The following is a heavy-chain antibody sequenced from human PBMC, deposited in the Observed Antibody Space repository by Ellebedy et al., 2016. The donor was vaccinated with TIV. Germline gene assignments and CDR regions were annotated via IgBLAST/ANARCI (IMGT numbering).Heavy chain of an antibody. V-gene: IGHV2-70*01. CDR3: AQTRGYSYALLGDDAFDI. CDR2: IDWDDDK. J-gene: IGHJ3*02. Sequence: SGPTLVKPTQTLTLTCTFSGFSLSTSGMCVSWIRQPPGKALEWLALIDWDDDKYYSTSLKTTLTISKDTSKNQVVLTMTNMDPVDTATYYCAQTRGYSYALLGDDAFDIWGQGTMVTVSS. D-gene: IGHD5-18*01. CDR1: GFSLSTSGMC.